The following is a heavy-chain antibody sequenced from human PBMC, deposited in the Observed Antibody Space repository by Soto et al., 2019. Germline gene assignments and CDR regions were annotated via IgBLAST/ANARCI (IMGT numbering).Heavy chain of an antibody. V-gene: IGHV4-59*08. D-gene: IGHD1-1*01. J-gene: IGHJ3*02. CDR1: GGSISSYY. CDR3: ARFEGTDDAFDI. Sequence: QVQLQESGPGLVKPSETLSLTCTVSGGSISSYYWSWIRQPPGKGLEWIGYIYYSGSTNYNPSLKSRGTISVDTSKNQFSLKLSSVTAADTAVYYCARFEGTDDAFDIWGQGTMVTVSS. CDR2: IYYSGST.